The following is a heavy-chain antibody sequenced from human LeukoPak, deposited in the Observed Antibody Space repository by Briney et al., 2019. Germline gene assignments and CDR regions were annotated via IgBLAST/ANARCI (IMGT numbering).Heavy chain of an antibody. J-gene: IGHJ4*02. CDR1: GGSISGYY. V-gene: IGHV4-34*01. CDR3: ARDHHYDYVWGSYRSDY. D-gene: IGHD3-16*02. CDR2: INHSGST. Sequence: SETLSLTCAVYGGSISGYYWSWIRQPPGKGLEWIGEINHSGSTNYNPSLKSRVTISVDTSKNQFSLKLSSVTAADTAVYYCARDHHYDYVWGSYRSDYWGQGTLVTVSS.